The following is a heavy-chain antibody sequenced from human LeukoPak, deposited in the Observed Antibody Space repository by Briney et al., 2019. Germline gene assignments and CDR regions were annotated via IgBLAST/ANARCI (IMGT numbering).Heavy chain of an antibody. CDR1: GGSISSGGYS. V-gene: IGHV4-30-2*01. J-gene: IGHJ4*02. Sequence: ASQTLPLTCVVSGGSISSGGYSWSWIRQPPGRGLEFIGYIYHSGATYYNPSLKSRVTISVDRPKDQFSLKLPSVTAADTAVYYCARGPNDILTGYYRTFFDYWGQGALVTGSS. CDR2: IYHSGAT. D-gene: IGHD3-9*01. CDR3: ARGPNDILTGYYRTFFDY.